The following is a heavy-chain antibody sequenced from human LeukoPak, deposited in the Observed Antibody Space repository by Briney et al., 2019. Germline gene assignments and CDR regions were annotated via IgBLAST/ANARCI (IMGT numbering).Heavy chain of an antibody. D-gene: IGHD3-3*01. J-gene: IGHJ6*03. CDR2: IKQDGSEK. CDR1: EFTFISYW. Sequence: GGSLRLSCAASEFTFISYWMTWVRQAPGKGLEWVANIKQDGSEKYYVDSVKGRLTISRDNAKNSLYLQMNSLRAEDTAVYYCARDQGFSYYYYYMDVWGKGTTVTVSS. V-gene: IGHV3-7*01. CDR3: ARDQGFSYYYYYMDV.